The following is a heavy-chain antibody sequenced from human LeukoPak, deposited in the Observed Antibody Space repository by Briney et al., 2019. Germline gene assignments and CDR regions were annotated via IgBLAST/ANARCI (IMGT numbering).Heavy chain of an antibody. V-gene: IGHV3-11*01. D-gene: IGHD3-10*01. Sequence: GGSLRLSCAASEFVFSDYYMSWIRQAPGKGLEWVSYISDSGSTIYYADSVKGRFTISRDNAKNSLYLQMNSLRAEDTVVYYCAREMEGDYGSGTFFDHWGQGNMVTVSS. J-gene: IGHJ4*02. CDR1: EFVFSDYY. CDR3: AREMEGDYGSGTFFDH. CDR2: ISDSGSTI.